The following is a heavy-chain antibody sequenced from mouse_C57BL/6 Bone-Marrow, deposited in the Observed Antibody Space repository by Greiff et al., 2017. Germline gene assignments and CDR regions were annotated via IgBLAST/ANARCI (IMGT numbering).Heavy chain of an antibody. CDR3: AYYYYGSSFYWYFDV. V-gene: IGHV14-3*01. J-gene: IGHJ1*03. CDR2: IDPANGTT. Sequence: VQLKQSVAELVRPGASVKLSCTASGFNIKNTYMHWVKQRPEQGLEWIGRIDPANGTTKYAPKFQGKATITADTSSNTAYLQLSSLTSEETAIYYCAYYYYGSSFYWYFDVWGTGTTVTVSS. D-gene: IGHD1-1*01. CDR1: GFNIKNTY.